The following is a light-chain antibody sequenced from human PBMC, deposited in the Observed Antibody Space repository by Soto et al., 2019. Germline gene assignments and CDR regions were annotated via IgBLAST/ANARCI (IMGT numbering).Light chain of an antibody. CDR3: SSYTSSSTQV. Sequence: QSALTQPASVSGSPGQSITISCTGTSSDVGGYNYVSWYQQHPGKAPKLMIYDVSNRPSVVSNRFSGSKSGNTAPLTISVLQAEEEADYYSSSYTSSSTQVFGTGTKLTVL. J-gene: IGLJ1*01. V-gene: IGLV2-14*01. CDR1: SSDVGGYNY. CDR2: DVS.